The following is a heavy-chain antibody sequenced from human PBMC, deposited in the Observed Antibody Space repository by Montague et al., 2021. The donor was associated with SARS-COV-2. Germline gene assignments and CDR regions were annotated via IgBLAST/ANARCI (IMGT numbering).Heavy chain of an antibody. V-gene: IGHV3-33*08. D-gene: IGHD6-13*01. J-gene: IGHJ4*02. CDR2: IWYDGSNK. CDR3: ARDGSHYSSSWLDY. Sequence: SLRLSCAASGFTFSSYGMHWVRQAPGKGLEWVAVIWYDGSNKYYADSVKGRFTISRDNSKNTLYLQMNSLRAEDTAVYYCARDGSHYSSSWLDYWGQGTLVTVSS. CDR1: GFTFSSYG.